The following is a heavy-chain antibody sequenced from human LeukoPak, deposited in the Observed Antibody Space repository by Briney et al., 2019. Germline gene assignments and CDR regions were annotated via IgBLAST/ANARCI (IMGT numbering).Heavy chain of an antibody. D-gene: IGHD6-19*01. CDR3: ARTWLYYYYYGMDV. V-gene: IGHV4-34*01. Sequence: SETLSLTCAVYGVSFSGYYWSWIRQPPGKGLEWIGEINHSGSTNYNPSLKSRVTISVDTSKNQFSLKLSSVTAADTAVYYCARTWLYYYYYGMDVWGQGTTVTVSS. CDR1: GVSFSGYY. J-gene: IGHJ6*02. CDR2: INHSGST.